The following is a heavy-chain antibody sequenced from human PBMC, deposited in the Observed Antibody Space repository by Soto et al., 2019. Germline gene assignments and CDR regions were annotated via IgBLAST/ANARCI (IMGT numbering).Heavy chain of an antibody. CDR1: GYTFTSYG. Sequence: QVQLVQSGAEVKKPGASVKVSCKASGYTFTSYGISWVRQAPGQGLEWMGWISAYNGNTNYAQKLQGRVTMTTDTSANRVYMELRSLRSDDAAVYYCARTWGYGDYVIDYCGQGSLVTVTT. CDR3: ARTWGYGDYVIDY. D-gene: IGHD4-17*01. V-gene: IGHV1-18*01. J-gene: IGHJ4*02. CDR2: ISAYNGNT.